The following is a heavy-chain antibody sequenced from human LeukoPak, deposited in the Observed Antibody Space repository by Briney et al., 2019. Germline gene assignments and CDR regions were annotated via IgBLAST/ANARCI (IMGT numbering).Heavy chain of an antibody. J-gene: IGHJ4*02. Sequence: GGSLRLSCAASGFTSSNAWMSWVRQAPGKGLEWVAHIKSKADGGTTVYAALVKGRFTISRNDSKNTLYLQMNSLKTEDTAVYYCTTDKTRDPVTNFGVVTPDYWGQGTLVSVSS. D-gene: IGHD3-3*01. CDR1: GFTSSNAW. CDR3: TTDKTRDPVTNFGVVTPDY. V-gene: IGHV3-15*01. CDR2: IKSKADGGTT.